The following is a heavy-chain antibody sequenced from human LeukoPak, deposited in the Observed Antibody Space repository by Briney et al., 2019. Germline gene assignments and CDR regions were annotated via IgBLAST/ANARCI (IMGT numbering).Heavy chain of an antibody. CDR2: IYYSGST. CDR1: GGSISSYY. Sequence: PSETLSLTCTVSGGSISSYYWSWIRQPPGKGLEWIGYIYYSGSTNYNPSLKSRVTISVDTSKNQFSLKLSSVTAADTAVYYCARDRGTWNDDGFDYWGQGTLVTVSS. CDR3: ARDRGTWNDDGFDY. J-gene: IGHJ4*02. V-gene: IGHV4-59*01. D-gene: IGHD1-1*01.